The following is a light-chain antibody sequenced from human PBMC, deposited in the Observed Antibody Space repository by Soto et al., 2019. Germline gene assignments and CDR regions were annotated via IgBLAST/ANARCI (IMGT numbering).Light chain of an antibody. Sequence: EIVLTQSPGPLSLSPGERATLSCRASQSVSSSYLAWYQQKPGQAPRPIIYGASSRSAVIPDRCSGSGSGTAFTLTISRLEPEDFAVYYCQQYGSSPTFGRGTKLEIK. V-gene: IGKV3-20*01. CDR3: QQYGSSPT. CDR1: QSVSSSY. CDR2: GAS. J-gene: IGKJ2*01.